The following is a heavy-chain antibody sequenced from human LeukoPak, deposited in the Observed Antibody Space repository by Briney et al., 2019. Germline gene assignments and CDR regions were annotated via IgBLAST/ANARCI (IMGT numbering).Heavy chain of an antibody. Sequence: PGGSLRLSCTASGFTFSSYAMSWVRQAPGKGLEWVTLISYDGSKIYYADSVKGRFTISRDNSKNTLYLQMNSLKTEDTAVYYCTTVEHSLHRPTDYWGQGTLVTVSS. CDR2: ISYDGSKI. CDR1: GFTFSSYA. J-gene: IGHJ4*02. CDR3: TTVEHSLHRPTDY. V-gene: IGHV3-30-3*01. D-gene: IGHD6-6*01.